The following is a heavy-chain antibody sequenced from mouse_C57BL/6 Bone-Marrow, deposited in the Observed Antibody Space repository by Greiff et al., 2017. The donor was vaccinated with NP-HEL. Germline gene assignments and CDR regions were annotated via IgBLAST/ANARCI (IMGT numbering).Heavy chain of an antibody. CDR1: GFTFSSYA. CDR3: ARDYGSSSY. V-gene: IGHV5-4*01. Sequence: EVKLVESGGGLVKPGGSLKLSCAASGFTFSSYAMSWVRQTPEKRLEWVPTLSDGGSYTYYPDNVKGRFTISRDKAKNNLYLQMSHLKSEDTAMYYCARDYGSSSYWGQGTLVTVSA. J-gene: IGHJ3*01. CDR2: LSDGGSYT. D-gene: IGHD1-1*01.